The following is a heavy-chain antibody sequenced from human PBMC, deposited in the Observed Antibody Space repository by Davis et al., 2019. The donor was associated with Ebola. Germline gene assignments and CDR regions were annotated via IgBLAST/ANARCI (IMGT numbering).Heavy chain of an antibody. Sequence: SETLSLTCAVYGGSFSAHYWTWIRQPPGKGLEWIGEINHSGSTNYNPSLKSRVTISVDTSKNQFSLKLSSVTAADTAVYYCASPGDFVRYFQHWGQGTLVTVSS. J-gene: IGHJ1*01. CDR3: ASPGDFVRYFQH. V-gene: IGHV4-34*01. D-gene: IGHD4-17*01. CDR2: INHSGST. CDR1: GGSFSAHY.